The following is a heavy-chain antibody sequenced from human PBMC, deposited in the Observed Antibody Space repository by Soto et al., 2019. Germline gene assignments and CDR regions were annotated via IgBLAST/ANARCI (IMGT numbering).Heavy chain of an antibody. D-gene: IGHD3-9*01. CDR1: GGSISSYY. Sequence: QVQLQESGPGLVKPSETLSLTCTVSGGSISSYYWGWIRQPAGKGLAWIGRIYTSGSTNYNPSLKRRLTMSVDTSKNQCSLKLSSLTAADTAVYYCASHILTGYSYYFYYWGQGTLVTVSS. CDR3: ASHILTGYSYYFYY. CDR2: IYTSGST. V-gene: IGHV4-4*07. J-gene: IGHJ4*02.